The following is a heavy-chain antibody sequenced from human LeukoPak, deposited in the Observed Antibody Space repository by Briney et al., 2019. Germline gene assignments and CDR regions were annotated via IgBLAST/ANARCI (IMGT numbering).Heavy chain of an antibody. CDR1: GFTFSSYW. V-gene: IGHV4-59*01. J-gene: IGHJ5*02. CDR3: ARDSRTLSSGWLDRFDP. Sequence: GSLRLSCAASGFTFSSYWMSWVRQSPGKGLEWIGHISYTADTNYNPSLESRVTMSVDTSKNQFSLKVTSVTAADTAVYYCARDSRTLSSGWLDRFDPWGQGTLVTVSS. D-gene: IGHD6-19*01. CDR2: ISYTADT.